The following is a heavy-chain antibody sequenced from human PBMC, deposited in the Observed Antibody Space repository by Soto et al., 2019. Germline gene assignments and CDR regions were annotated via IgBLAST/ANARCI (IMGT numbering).Heavy chain of an antibody. CDR2: IYYSGST. J-gene: IGHJ4*02. CDR3: ARDGIVGATTGY. V-gene: IGHV4-31*03. D-gene: IGHD1-26*01. CDR1: GGSISSGGYY. Sequence: QVQLQESGPGLVKPSQTLSLTCTVSGGSISSGGYYWSXXRQHPGKGLEWIGYIYYSGSTYYNPSLKSRVTISVDTSKNQFSLKLSSVTAADTAVYYCARDGIVGATTGYWGQGTLVTVSS.